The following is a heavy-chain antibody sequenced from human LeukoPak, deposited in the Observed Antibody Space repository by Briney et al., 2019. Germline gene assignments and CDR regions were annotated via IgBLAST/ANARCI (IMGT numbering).Heavy chain of an antibody. CDR2: INPNSGGT. J-gene: IGHJ4*02. V-gene: IGHV1-2*02. D-gene: IGHD6-19*01. CDR3: VRASSGWAFDS. CDR1: GYSFTGYY. Sequence: ASVKVSCKASGYSFTGYYIRWVRQAPGQRLEYMGWINPNSGGTNYPQRFQGRVSMTRDTSISTAYMEVSRLTSDDTAVYFCVRASSGWAFDSWGQGTLVTVSS.